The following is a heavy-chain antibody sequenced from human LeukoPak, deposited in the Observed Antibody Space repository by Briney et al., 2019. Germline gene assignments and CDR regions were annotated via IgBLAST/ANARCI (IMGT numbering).Heavy chain of an antibody. CDR1: GYTFTSYA. Sequence: GASVKVSCKASGYTFTSYAMHWVRQAPGQRLEWMGWINAGNGNTKYSQKFQGRVTITRDTSASTAYMELSSLRSEDTAVYYCARGRRGSGSYYHSYWGQGTLVTVSS. J-gene: IGHJ4*02. D-gene: IGHD3-10*01. CDR3: ARGRRGSGSYYHSY. CDR2: INAGNGNT. V-gene: IGHV1-3*01.